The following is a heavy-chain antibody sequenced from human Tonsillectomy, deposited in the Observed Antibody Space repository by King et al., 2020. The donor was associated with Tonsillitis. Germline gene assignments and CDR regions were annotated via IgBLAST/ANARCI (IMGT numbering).Heavy chain of an antibody. CDR2: TSYDGGNK. CDR1: GFTFSRYG. Sequence: VQLVESGGGVVQPGRSLRLSCAASGFTFSRYGMHWVRQAPGKGLEWVAVTSYDGGNKYYAGSVQGRFTISRDNSKNTLFLQMNSLRPEDTAVYYCARPHAESKYYYYGMVVWGQGTTVTVSS. CDR3: ARPHAESKYYYYGMVV. V-gene: IGHV3-30*03. J-gene: IGHJ6*02. D-gene: IGHD3-16*01.